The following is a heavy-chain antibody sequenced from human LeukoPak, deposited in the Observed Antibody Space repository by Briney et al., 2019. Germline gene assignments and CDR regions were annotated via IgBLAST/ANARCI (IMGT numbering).Heavy chain of an antibody. D-gene: IGHD1-26*01. CDR3: ARVFSGAPGDEYFQH. J-gene: IGHJ1*01. V-gene: IGHV1-69*13. CDR2: IIPIFGTA. CDR1: GGTFSSYA. Sequence: SVKLSCKASGGTFSSYAISWERQAPGQGLEWMGGIIPIFGTANYAQKFHGRVTITADESTSTAYLELSRLRSEDTAVYYCARVFSGAPGDEYFQHWGQGTLVTVSS.